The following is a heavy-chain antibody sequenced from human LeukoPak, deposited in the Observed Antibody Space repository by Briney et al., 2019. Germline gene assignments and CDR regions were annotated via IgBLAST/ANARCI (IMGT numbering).Heavy chain of an antibody. J-gene: IGHJ6*03. CDR3: ARHVRHDYYYYYMDV. CDR2: IYHTGTT. CDR1: GYSIISDYY. V-gene: IGHV4-38-2*02. Sequence: KPSETLSLTCTVSGYSIISDYYWGWIRQPPGKELEWIGSIYHTGTTYYNPSLRSRVTILVDTSKNQFSLKLNSMTAADTAVYYCARHVRHDYYYYYMDVWGKGTTVTVSS. D-gene: IGHD3-10*02.